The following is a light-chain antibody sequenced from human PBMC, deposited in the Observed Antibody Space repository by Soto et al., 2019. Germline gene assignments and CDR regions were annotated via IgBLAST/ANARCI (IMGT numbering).Light chain of an antibody. J-gene: IGKJ1*01. CDR2: GAS. CDR1: QSISSGH. CDR3: QQYGSSPQT. V-gene: IGKV3-20*01. Sequence: IVLTQSPGTLSLTPGERATLACRASQSISSGHLAWYQQRPGQAPRLLVYGASNRAAGIADRFSGSGSGRDFTLTINRLEPEDFAVYYCQQYGSSPQTFGQGTKVDIK.